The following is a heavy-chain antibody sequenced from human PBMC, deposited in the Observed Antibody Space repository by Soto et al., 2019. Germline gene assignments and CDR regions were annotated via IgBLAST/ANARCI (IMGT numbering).Heavy chain of an antibody. CDR2: IVPLSGTP. D-gene: IGHD3-3*01. CDR1: GGNSNSYS. CDR3: ARDWRQMSRGGFFDY. J-gene: IGHJ4*02. V-gene: IGHV1-69*18. Sequence: QVRLVQSGAEVKKPGSSVKLSCKVSGGNSNSYSIAWVRQAPGQGLQWLGTIVPLSGTPNHAHKFQGRVTITADASTNTAYLELSSLRYEDTAIYYCARDWRQMSRGGFFDYWGQGSLVTISS.